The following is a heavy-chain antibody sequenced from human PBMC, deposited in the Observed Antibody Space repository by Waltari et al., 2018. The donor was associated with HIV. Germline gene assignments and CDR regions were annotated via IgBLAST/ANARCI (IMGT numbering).Heavy chain of an antibody. D-gene: IGHD4-4*01. CDR2: INPNSGGT. CDR1: GYTFNGYY. Sequence: QVQLVQSGAEVKKPGASVKVSCKASGYTFNGYYMHWVRQAPGQGLEWMGRINPNSGGTNYAQQFQGRVTMTRDTSISTAYMELSRLRSDDTAVYYCAREGARMTTMIYYYYGMDVWGQGTTVTVSS. V-gene: IGHV1-2*06. J-gene: IGHJ6*02. CDR3: AREGARMTTMIYYYYGMDV.